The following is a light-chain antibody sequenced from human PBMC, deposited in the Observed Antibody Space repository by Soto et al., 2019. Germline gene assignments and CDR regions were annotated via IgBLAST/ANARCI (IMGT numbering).Light chain of an antibody. CDR3: HGYENDLTT. CDR1: QSISSW. Sequence: DIQMTQSPSTLSASVGDRVTITCRASQSISSWLAWYQQKPGKAPKVLIYKASMLASGVPSRFSGRGPGTEFTLNCTSLQPDDFATNYCHGYENDLTTVGQGTRLET. CDR2: KAS. J-gene: IGKJ5*01. V-gene: IGKV1-5*03.